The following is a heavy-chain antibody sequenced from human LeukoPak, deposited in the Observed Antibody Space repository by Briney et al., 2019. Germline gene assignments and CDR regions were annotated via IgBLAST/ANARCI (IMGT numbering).Heavy chain of an antibody. CDR3: ARRSGSYSL. J-gene: IGHJ4*02. CDR2: INPSGST. Sequence: SGTLSLTCDVSGGSITQTNYWTWVRQPPGKGLEWIGGINPSGSTNYNPSLKSRVTISVDTSKNQFSLKLSSVTAADTAVYYCARRSGSYSLWGQGTLVTVSS. CDR1: GGSITQTNY. V-gene: IGHV4-4*02. D-gene: IGHD3-10*01.